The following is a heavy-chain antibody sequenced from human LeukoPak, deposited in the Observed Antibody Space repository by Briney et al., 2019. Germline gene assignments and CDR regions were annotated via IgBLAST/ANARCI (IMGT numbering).Heavy chain of an antibody. D-gene: IGHD3-16*01. CDR2: IHYSGRP. V-gene: IGHV4-59*11. CDR1: GGSISGHY. Sequence: SETLSLTCTVSGGSISGHYWTWIRQPPGKGLEWIGQIHYSGRPDYNPSLKSRDTISVDTSKNQLSLKVTSVTGADTAVYYCARFGVDYDMDVWGQGTTVTVSS. J-gene: IGHJ6*02. CDR3: ARFGVDYDMDV.